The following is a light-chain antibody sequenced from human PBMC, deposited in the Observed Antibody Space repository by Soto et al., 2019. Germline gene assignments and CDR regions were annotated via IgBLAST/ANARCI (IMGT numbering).Light chain of an antibody. CDR3: QQSYSTPHT. Sequence: DIQMTQSPSSLSASVGDRVTITCRASQSISSYLNWYQQKPGEAPNLLIYAASSLQSGVPSRFSGSGSGTDFTLTISSLQREDFATYYCQQSYSTPHTFGPGTKVDIK. J-gene: IGKJ3*01. CDR1: QSISSY. CDR2: AAS. V-gene: IGKV1-39*01.